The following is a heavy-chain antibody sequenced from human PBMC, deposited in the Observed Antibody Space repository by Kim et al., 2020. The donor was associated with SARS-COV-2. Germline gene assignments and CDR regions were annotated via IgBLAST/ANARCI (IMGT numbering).Heavy chain of an antibody. V-gene: IGHV3-11*06. Sequence: GGSLRLSCAASGFTFSDYYMSWIRQAPGKGLEWVSYISSSSSYTNYADSVKGRFTISRDNAKNSLYLQMNSLRAEDTAVYYCARGGWRGPFDYWGQGTLVTVSS. CDR3: ARGGWRGPFDY. CDR1: GFTFSDYY. J-gene: IGHJ4*02. D-gene: IGHD2-15*01. CDR2: ISSSSSYT.